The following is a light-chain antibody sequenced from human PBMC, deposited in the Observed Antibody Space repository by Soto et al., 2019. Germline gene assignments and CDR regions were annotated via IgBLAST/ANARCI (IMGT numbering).Light chain of an antibody. CDR1: QTVSSNY. CDR2: GAS. CDR3: QQYGSSPT. V-gene: IGKV3-20*01. J-gene: IGKJ1*01. Sequence: EVVLTQSPGTLSLSPGERATLSCRASQTVSSNYLAWYQQKPGQAPRLLIYGASSRATGIPDRFSGSGSGTDFTLTINRLEPEDFAVYYCQQYGSSPTFGQGTKVVIK.